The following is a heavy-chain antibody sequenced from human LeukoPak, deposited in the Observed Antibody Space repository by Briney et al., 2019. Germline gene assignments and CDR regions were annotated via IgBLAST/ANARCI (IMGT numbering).Heavy chain of an antibody. CDR1: GFTFSSYA. CDR2: ISGSGGST. D-gene: IGHD3-3*01. CDR3: AKNFRFLGYYYMDV. Sequence: GGSLRLSCAASGFTFSSYAMSWVRQAPGKGVEWVSAISGSGGSTYYADSVKGRFTISRDNSKNTLYLQMNSLRAEDTAVYYCAKNFRFLGYYYMDVWGKGTTVTVSS. V-gene: IGHV3-23*01. J-gene: IGHJ6*03.